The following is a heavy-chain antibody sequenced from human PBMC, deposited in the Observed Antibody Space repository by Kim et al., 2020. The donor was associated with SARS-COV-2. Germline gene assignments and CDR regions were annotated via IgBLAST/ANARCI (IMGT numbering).Heavy chain of an antibody. Sequence: GGSLRLSCAASGFTFSNAWMSWVRQAPGKGLEWVGRIKSKTDGGTTDYAAPGKGRFTISRDESKNTLYLQMNSLKTEDTAVYYCTTEYGGLYEHTKDKTFYYYYGMHVWGQGTTVTVSS. J-gene: IGHJ6*02. D-gene: IGHD3-10*01. V-gene: IGHV3-15*01. CDR2: IKSKTDGGTT. CDR1: GFTFSNAW. CDR3: TTEYGGLYEHTKDKTFYYYYGMHV.